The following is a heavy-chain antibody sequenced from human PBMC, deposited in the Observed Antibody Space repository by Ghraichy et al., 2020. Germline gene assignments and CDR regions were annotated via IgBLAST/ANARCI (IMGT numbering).Heavy chain of an antibody. Sequence: GGSLRLSCAASGFTFSSYAMSWVRQAPGKGLEWVSAISGSGGSTYYADSVKGRFTISRDNSKNTLYLQMNSLRAEDTAVYYCAKDRRATYYYDSRVGVCFDYWGQGTLVTVSS. V-gene: IGHV3-23*01. CDR2: ISGSGGST. D-gene: IGHD3-22*01. CDR1: GFTFSSYA. CDR3: AKDRRATYYYDSRVGVCFDY. J-gene: IGHJ4*02.